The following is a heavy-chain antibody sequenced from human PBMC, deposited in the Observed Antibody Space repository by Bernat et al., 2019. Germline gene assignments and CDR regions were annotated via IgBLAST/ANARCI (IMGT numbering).Heavy chain of an antibody. CDR2: IYYSGST. Sequence: QVQLQESGPGLVKPSETLSLTCIVSGGSISSYYWSWIRQPPGKGLEWIGYIYYSGSTKCNPSLKSRVTISGDTSKKQFSLKLSPVTAADTAVYYCARPDLGGSYEGAFDIWGQGTMVTVSS. D-gene: IGHD1-26*01. J-gene: IGHJ3*02. CDR3: ARPDLGGSYEGAFDI. V-gene: IGHV4-59*08. CDR1: GGSISSYY.